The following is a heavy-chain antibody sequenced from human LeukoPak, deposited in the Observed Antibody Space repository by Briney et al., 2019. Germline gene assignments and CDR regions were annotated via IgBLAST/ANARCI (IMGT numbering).Heavy chain of an antibody. CDR1: GFTFSSYA. CDR3: AKVGSTSVGYYYYYYMDV. V-gene: IGHV3-23*01. J-gene: IGHJ6*03. D-gene: IGHD2-2*01. CDR2: ISGSGGST. Sequence: PGGSLRLSCAASGFTFSSYAMSWVRQAPGKGLEWVSAISGSGGSTYYADSVKGRFTISRDNSKNTLYLQMNSLRAEDTAVYYCAKVGSTSVGYYYYYYMDVWGKGTTVTVSS.